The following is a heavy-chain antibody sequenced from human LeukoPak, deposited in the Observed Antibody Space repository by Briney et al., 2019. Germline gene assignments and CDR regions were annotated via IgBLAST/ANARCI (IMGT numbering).Heavy chain of an antibody. J-gene: IGHJ4*02. CDR2: ISGTGGST. D-gene: IGHD6-19*01. V-gene: IGHV3-23*01. Sequence: GGSLRLSCAASGFTFSSCAMSWVRQAPGKGLEWVSAISGTGGSTYYADSVKGRFTISRDNSKNTLYLQMNSLRAEDTALYYCAKDLSIGYSSGWYNYWGQGTLVTVSS. CDR3: AKDLSIGYSSGWYNY. CDR1: GFTFSSCA.